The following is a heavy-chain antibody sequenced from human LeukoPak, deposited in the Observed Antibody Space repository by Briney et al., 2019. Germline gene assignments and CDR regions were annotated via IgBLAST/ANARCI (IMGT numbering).Heavy chain of an antibody. CDR2: LYNAGST. CDR1: GFTFSNKY. Sequence: PGGSLRLSCVASGFTFSNKYMSWVRQAPGKGLEWVSVLYNAGSTYYADSVKGRFTISRDNSKNTLYLQMYSLRAEDTAVYYCARAGATVSTIWFDPWGQGTLVTVSS. J-gene: IGHJ5*02. D-gene: IGHD6-25*01. V-gene: IGHV3-53*01. CDR3: ARAGATVSTIWFDP.